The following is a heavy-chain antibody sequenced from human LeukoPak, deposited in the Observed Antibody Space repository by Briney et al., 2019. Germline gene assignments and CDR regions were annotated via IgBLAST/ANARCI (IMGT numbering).Heavy chain of an antibody. CDR1: GFTFSSYW. J-gene: IGHJ6*02. CDR2: IKQDGSEK. D-gene: IGHD3-9*01. CDR3: ARDQPNYDILTGYLGHYGMDV. Sequence: GGSLRLSCAASGFTFSSYWMSWVRQAPGKGLEWVANIKQDGSEKYYVVSVKGRFTISGDNAKNSLYLQMNSLRAEDTAVYYCARDQPNYDILTGYLGHYGMDVWGQGTTVTVSS. V-gene: IGHV3-7*01.